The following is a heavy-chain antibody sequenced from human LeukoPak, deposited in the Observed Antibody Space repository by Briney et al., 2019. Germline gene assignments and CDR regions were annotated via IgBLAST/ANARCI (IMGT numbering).Heavy chain of an antibody. D-gene: IGHD1-26*01. V-gene: IGHV1-18*04. J-gene: IGHJ4*02. CDR3: ARDQEWELPYYFDY. CDR1: GYTFTGYY. CDR2: ISAYNGNT. Sequence: GASVKVSCKASGYTFTGYYMNLVRQAPGQGLEWMGWISAYNGNTNYAQKLQGRVTMTTDTSTSTAYMELRSLRSDDTAVYYCARDQEWELPYYFDYWGQGTLVTVSS.